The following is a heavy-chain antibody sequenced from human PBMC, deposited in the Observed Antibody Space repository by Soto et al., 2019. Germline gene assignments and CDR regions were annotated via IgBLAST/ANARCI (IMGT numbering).Heavy chain of an antibody. D-gene: IGHD2-15*01. V-gene: IGHV3-9*01. CDR2: ISWNSGSI. CDR3: AKDKGYCSGGSCSQGYYYGMDV. Sequence: GGSLRLSCAASGFTFDDYAMHWVRQAPGKGLEWVSGISWNSGSIGYADSVKCRFTISRDNAKNSLYLQMNSLRAEDTALYYCAKDKGYCSGGSCSQGYYYGMDVWGQGTTVTVSS. CDR1: GFTFDDYA. J-gene: IGHJ6*02.